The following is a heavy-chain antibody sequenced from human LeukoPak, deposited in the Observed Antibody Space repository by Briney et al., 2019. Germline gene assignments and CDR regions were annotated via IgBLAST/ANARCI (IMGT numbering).Heavy chain of an antibody. CDR1: GGSFSGYY. D-gene: IGHD3-10*01. CDR3: TRRAYASGTYGI. Sequence: SETLSLTCAVYGGSFSGYYWSWIRQPPGKGLEWIGEINHSGSTNYNPSLKSRVTLSVDTSKTQFSLKLSSLTAADTAMYYCTRRAYASGTYGIWGQGTMVTVSS. V-gene: IGHV4-34*01. CDR2: INHSGST. J-gene: IGHJ3*02.